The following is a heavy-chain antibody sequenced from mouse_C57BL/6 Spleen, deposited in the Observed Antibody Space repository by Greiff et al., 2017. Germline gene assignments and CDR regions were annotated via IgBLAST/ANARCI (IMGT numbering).Heavy chain of an antibody. CDR3: ARSVEVLSFDY. J-gene: IGHJ2*01. CDR1: GYTFTSYG. D-gene: IGHD1-1*01. V-gene: IGHV1-81*01. Sequence: QVQLQQSGAELARPGASVKLSCKASGYTFTSYGISWVKQRTGQGLEWIGEIYPRSGNTYYNEKFKGKATLTADKSSSTAYMELRSLTSEDSAVYFCARSVEVLSFDYWGQGTTLTVSS. CDR2: IYPRSGNT.